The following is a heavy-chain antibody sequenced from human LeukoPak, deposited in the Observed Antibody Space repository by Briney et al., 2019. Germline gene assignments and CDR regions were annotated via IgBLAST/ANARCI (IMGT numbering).Heavy chain of an antibody. CDR3: AKRRRSGHFAGYYYGMDV. D-gene: IGHD3-3*01. V-gene: IGHV3-23*01. J-gene: IGHJ6*02. Sequence: GGALRLSCAASGFTFSSYAMSWVRQALGKGLEWVSAICGSGGSTYYAESVKGRVTISRDNSKNTLSLQMQSLSAEDTAVYYCAKRRRSGHFAGYYYGMDVWGQGTTVTVSS. CDR2: ICGSGGST. CDR1: GFTFSSYA.